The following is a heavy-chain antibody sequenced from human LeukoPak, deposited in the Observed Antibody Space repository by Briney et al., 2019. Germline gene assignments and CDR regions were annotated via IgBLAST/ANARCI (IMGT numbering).Heavy chain of an antibody. J-gene: IGHJ4*02. CDR2: ISGDGKIT. CDR1: GFTFSGYW. V-gene: IGHV3-74*03. D-gene: IGHD1-1*01. Sequence: PGGSLILSCAASGFTFSGYWMHWVRQGPGKGLVWVSKISGDGKITTYADSVKGRFTISRDNAKNTLYLQLNSLRAEDTAVYYCARGTNDWKGIDYWGQGALVSVSS. CDR3: ARGTNDWKGIDY.